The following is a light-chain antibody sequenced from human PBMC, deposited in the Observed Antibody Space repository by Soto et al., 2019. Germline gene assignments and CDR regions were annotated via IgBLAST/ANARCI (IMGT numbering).Light chain of an antibody. CDR3: QQYNNLPPDT. J-gene: IGKJ2*01. V-gene: IGKV3-15*01. CDR2: GAS. CDR1: QSVNNN. Sequence: EIILTQSPASLSVSPGERATLSCRASQSVNNNLAWYQQKPGQAPRLLIYGASTRATGITGRFTGSGSGTEFTLTITSLQSEDFAVYFCQQYNNLPPDTFGQGTKLEIK.